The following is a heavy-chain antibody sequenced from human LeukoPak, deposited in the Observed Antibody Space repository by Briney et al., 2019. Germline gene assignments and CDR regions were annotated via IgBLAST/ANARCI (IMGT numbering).Heavy chain of an antibody. V-gene: IGHV3-20*04. D-gene: IGHD5/OR15-5a*01. J-gene: IGHJ4*02. Sequence: GGSLRFSCAASGFTFDDYGVKWVRQAPGKGLEWVSDINWNGGRTAYADSVKGRFTISRDNAKNSLYLQMNSLRVEDTALYYCARDFANSVYDWGQGTLVTISS. CDR3: ARDFANSVYD. CDR1: GFTFDDYG. CDR2: INWNGGRT.